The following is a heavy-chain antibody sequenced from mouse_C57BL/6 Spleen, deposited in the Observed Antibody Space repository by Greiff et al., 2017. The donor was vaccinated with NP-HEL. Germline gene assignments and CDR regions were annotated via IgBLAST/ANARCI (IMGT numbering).Heavy chain of an antibody. Sequence: EVQLVESEGGLVQPGSSMKLSCTASGFTFSDYYMAWVRPVPEKGLEWVAHINYDGSSTYYLDSLKSRFIISRDNAKNILYLQMSSLKSEDTATYYCAREGDDYAMDCWGQGTSVTVSS. CDR1: GFTFSDYY. CDR2: INYDGSST. CDR3: AREGDDYAMDC. V-gene: IGHV5-16*01. D-gene: IGHD3-3*01. J-gene: IGHJ4*01.